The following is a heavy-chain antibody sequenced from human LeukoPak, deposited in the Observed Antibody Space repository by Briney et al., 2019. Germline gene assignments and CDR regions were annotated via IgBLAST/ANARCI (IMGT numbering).Heavy chain of an antibody. D-gene: IGHD3-3*01. CDR3: ARDLEPSSGSTFDY. CDR2: IISSGSTI. V-gene: IGHV3-11*01. Sequence: GGALRLSCAASGFPFSDYYMSWSRQAPGKGLEWVSYIISSGSTIYYADSVKGRFTISRDNAKNSLYLQMNSLRAEDTAVYYCARDLEPSSGSTFDYWGQGTLVTVSS. J-gene: IGHJ4*02. CDR1: GFPFSDYY.